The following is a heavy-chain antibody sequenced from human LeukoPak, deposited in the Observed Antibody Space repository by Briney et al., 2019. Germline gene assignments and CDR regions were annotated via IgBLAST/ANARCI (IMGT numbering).Heavy chain of an antibody. Sequence: ASVKVSCKASGGTFSSYTISWVRQAPGRGLEWMGRIIPILGIANYAQKFQGRVTITADKSTSTAYMELSSLRSEDTAVYYCARGGCSSTSCVNWFDPWGQGTLVTVSS. CDR2: IIPILGIA. CDR3: ARGGCSSTSCVNWFDP. J-gene: IGHJ5*02. CDR1: GGTFSSYT. D-gene: IGHD2-2*01. V-gene: IGHV1-69*02.